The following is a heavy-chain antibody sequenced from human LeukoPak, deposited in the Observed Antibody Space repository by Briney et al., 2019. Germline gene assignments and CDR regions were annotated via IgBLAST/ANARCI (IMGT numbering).Heavy chain of an antibody. CDR2: MYISGST. V-gene: IGHV4-61*02. D-gene: IGHD6-25*01. CDR3: ARNSAYSSGSGFVP. CDR1: GGSISSGGYY. Sequence: SQTLSLTCTVSGGSISSGGYYWSWMRQPAGKGLEWVGRMYISGSTNYNPFLKSRVTISVDTSKNQFSLKLSSVTAADTAVYFCARNSAYSSGSGFVPWGQGTLVTVSS. J-gene: IGHJ5*02.